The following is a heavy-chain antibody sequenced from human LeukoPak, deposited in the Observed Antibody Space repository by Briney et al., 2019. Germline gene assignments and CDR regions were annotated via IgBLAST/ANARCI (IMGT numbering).Heavy chain of an antibody. D-gene: IGHD6-19*01. CDR2: INHSGST. CDR1: GGSLSVDS. V-gene: IGHV4-34*01. J-gene: IGHJ4*02. CDR3: ARHTSSSCYVYFDY. Sequence: SETLSLTCAVSGGSLSVDSWSWIRQPPGKGLEWIGEINHSGSTNYNPSLKSRVTISVDTSKNQFSLKLSSVTAADTAVYYCARHTSSSCYVYFDYWGQGTLVTVSS.